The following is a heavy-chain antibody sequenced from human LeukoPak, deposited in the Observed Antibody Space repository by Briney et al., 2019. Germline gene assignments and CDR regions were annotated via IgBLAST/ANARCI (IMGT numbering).Heavy chain of an antibody. V-gene: IGHV1-69*05. CDR2: IIPIFGTA. CDR1: GGTFSSYA. J-gene: IGHJ6*03. Sequence: SVKVSCKASGGTFSSYAISWVRQAPGQGLEWMGGIIPIFGTANYAQKFQGRVTITTDKSTSTAYMELSSLRSEDTAVYYCARGPPRYYYYYYMDVWGKGTTVTVSS. CDR3: ARGPPRYYYYYYMDV.